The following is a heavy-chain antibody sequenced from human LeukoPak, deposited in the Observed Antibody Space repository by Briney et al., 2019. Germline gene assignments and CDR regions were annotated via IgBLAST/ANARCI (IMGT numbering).Heavy chain of an antibody. J-gene: IGHJ4*02. Sequence: GGTLRLSCAASGFTFSSYGMSWVRQVPGKGLEWVSAISGSGGSTYYADSVKGRFTISRDNSKNTLYLQMNSLRAEDTAVYYCARDQRLRGFDYWGQGTLVTVSS. V-gene: IGHV3-23*01. CDR2: ISGSGGST. CDR3: ARDQRLRGFDY. CDR1: GFTFSSYG. D-gene: IGHD3-16*01.